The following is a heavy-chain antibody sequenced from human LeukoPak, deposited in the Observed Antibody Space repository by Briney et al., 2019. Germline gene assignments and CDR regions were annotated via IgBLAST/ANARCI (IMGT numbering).Heavy chain of an antibody. D-gene: IGHD6-6*01. Sequence: GGSLRLSCAASGFIFRNYVVAWVRQAPGKVLEWVSEISNSGGSTYYADSVKGRFTISRDNSKNTLYLQMNSLRAEDTAVYYCAKEGLNIATRDFFDSWGQGTLVTVSS. CDR2: ISNSGGST. CDR3: AKEGLNIATRDFFDS. CDR1: GFIFRNYV. V-gene: IGHV3-23*01. J-gene: IGHJ4*02.